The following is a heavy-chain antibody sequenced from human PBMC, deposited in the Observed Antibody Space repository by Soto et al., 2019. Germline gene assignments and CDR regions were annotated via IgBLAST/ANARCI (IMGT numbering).Heavy chain of an antibody. Sequence: PGGSLRLSCAASGFTFSSYAMSWVRQAPGKGLEWVSAISGSGGSTYYADSVKGRFTISRDNSKNTLYLQMNSLRAEDTAVYYCAKVEVVVVVAARYFDYWGQGTLVTVSS. CDR1: GFTFSSYA. J-gene: IGHJ4*02. V-gene: IGHV3-23*01. CDR2: ISGSGGST. CDR3: AKVEVVVVVAARYFDY. D-gene: IGHD2-15*01.